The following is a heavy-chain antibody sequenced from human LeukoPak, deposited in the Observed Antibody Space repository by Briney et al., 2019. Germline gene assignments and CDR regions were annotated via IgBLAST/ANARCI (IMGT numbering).Heavy chain of an antibody. CDR2: ISYDGSNK. CDR1: GFTFSSYA. Sequence: GGSLRLSCAASGFTFSSYAMHWVRQAPGKGLEWVAVISYDGSNKYYADSVKGRFTISRDNSKNTLYLQMNSLRAEDTAAYYCAKSYCSGGSCYHDAFDIWGQGTMVTVSS. CDR3: AKSYCSGGSCYHDAFDI. V-gene: IGHV3-30-3*02. D-gene: IGHD2-15*01. J-gene: IGHJ3*02.